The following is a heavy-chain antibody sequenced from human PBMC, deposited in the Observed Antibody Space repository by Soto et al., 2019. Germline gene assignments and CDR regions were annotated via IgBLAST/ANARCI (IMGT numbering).Heavy chain of an antibody. J-gene: IGHJ6*02. V-gene: IGHV1-18*01. Sequence: QVQLVQSGAEVKKPGASVKVSCKASGYTFTSYGISWVRQAPGQGLEWMGWISAYNGNTNYAQKLQGRVTMTTDTSTSTAYMELRSLRSDDTAVYYCVRDRDYDSSGGAYCYYYGMDVWGQGNPVTVSS. CDR2: ISAYNGNT. D-gene: IGHD3-22*01. CDR1: GYTFTSYG. CDR3: VRDRDYDSSGGAYCYYYGMDV.